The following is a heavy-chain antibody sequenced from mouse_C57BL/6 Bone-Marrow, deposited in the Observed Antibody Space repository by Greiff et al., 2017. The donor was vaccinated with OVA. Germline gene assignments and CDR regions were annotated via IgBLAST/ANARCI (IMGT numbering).Heavy chain of an antibody. CDR2: IDPENGDT. V-gene: IGHV14-4*01. D-gene: IGHD5-5*01. CDR1: GFNIKDYY. Sequence: VQLQQSGAELVRPGASVKLSCTASGFNIKDYYMHWVKQRPEQGLEWIGWIDPENGDTEYASKFQGKATITADTSSNTAYLQLRSLTSEDTAVYYCTLYLFAYWGQGTLVTVSA. CDR3: TLYLFAY. J-gene: IGHJ3*01.